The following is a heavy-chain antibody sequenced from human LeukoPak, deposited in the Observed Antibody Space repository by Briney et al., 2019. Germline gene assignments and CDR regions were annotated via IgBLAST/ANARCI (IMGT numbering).Heavy chain of an antibody. Sequence: ASVKVSCKASGYTFTGYYMHWVRQAPGQGLEWMGWINTNTGNPTYAQGFTGRFVFSLDTSVSTAYPQISSLKAEDTAVYYCARGSPLYYYGMDVWGQGTTVTVSS. CDR3: ARGSPLYYYGMDV. CDR2: INTNTGNP. V-gene: IGHV7-4-1*02. J-gene: IGHJ6*02. CDR1: GYTFTGYY.